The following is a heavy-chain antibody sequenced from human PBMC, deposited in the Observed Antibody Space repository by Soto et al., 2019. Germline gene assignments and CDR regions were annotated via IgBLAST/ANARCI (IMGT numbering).Heavy chain of an antibody. CDR2: IYYSGST. D-gene: IGHD2-2*02. Sequence: SETLSLTCTVSGGSISSYYWSWIRQPPGKGLEWIGYIYYSGSTNYNPSLKSRVTISVDTSQNQFSPKLSSMTAADTAVYYCARRYRRHFADWGQGTLVPVSS. CDR1: GGSISSYY. J-gene: IGHJ4*02. CDR3: ARRYRRHFAD. V-gene: IGHV4-59*08.